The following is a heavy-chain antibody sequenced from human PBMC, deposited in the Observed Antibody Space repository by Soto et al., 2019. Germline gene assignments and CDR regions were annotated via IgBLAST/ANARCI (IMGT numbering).Heavy chain of an antibody. CDR1: GFTFSSYA. D-gene: IGHD5-18*01. CDR2: ISYDGSNK. Sequence: GGSLRLSCAASGFTFSSYAMHWVRQAPGKGLEWVAVISYDGSNKYYADSVKGRFTISRDNSKNTLYLQMNSLRAEDTAVYYCARERIQLWFDYWGQGTLVTVSS. CDR3: ARERIQLWFDY. J-gene: IGHJ4*02. V-gene: IGHV3-30-3*01.